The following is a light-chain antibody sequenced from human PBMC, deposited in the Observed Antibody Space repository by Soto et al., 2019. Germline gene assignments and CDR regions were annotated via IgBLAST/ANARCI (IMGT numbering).Light chain of an antibody. CDR2: EAS. J-gene: IGKJ1*01. CDR3: QQYKSYWT. V-gene: IGKV1-5*03. CDR1: QSISSW. Sequence: DIQMTQSPSTLSASIADRVTITCRASQSISSWLAWYQQKPGEASKLLIHEASNLATGVPSRFSGSGSGTEFTLTISSLQPDDFATYYCQQYKSYWTFGQGTKVEIK.